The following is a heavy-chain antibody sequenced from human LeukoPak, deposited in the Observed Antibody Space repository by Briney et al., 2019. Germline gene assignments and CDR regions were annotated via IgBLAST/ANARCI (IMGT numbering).Heavy chain of an antibody. V-gene: IGHV1-69-2*01. D-gene: IGHD3-22*01. CDR2: VDPEDGET. CDR1: GYTFTDYY. Sequence: GASVKVSCKASGYTFTDYYIHWVQQAPGQGLEWMGRVDPEDGETMYAEKFQGRVTIIADTSTDTAYMELSSLRSNDTALYYCTTEGDYYDTQPHSWGQGTLVTVSS. CDR3: TTEGDYYDTQPHS. J-gene: IGHJ4*02.